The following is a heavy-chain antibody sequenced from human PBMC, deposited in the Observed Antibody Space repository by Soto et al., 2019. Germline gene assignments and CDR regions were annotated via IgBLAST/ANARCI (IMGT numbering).Heavy chain of an antibody. D-gene: IGHD2-15*01. Sequence: EVQLLESGGGLVQPGGSLRLSCAASGFTFSSYAMSWVRQAPGKGLEWVSAISGSGGSTYYADSVKGRFTISRDNSKNTLYRQMNSLRAEDTDVYYCAKDLRDIVVVVAAPDAFDIWGQGTMVTVSS. CDR1: GFTFSSYA. V-gene: IGHV3-23*01. J-gene: IGHJ3*02. CDR2: ISGSGGST. CDR3: AKDLRDIVVVVAAPDAFDI.